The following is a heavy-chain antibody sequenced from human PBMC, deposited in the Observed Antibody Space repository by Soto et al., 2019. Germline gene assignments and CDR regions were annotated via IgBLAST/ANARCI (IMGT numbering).Heavy chain of an antibody. Sequence: SLLGSWERDGDTYAYVLYRWVQRAPGQELEWMGWITPFNGNTKYAQKFQDRVTFTGDTSLNTAYMERSSLRSDDTAMFYCASGRYESSGYFDHWGQGTLGTVSS. D-gene: IGHD3-22*01. CDR2: ITPFNGNT. CDR1: GDTYAYVL. CDR3: ASGRYESSGYFDH. J-gene: IGHJ4*02. V-gene: IGHV1-45*02.